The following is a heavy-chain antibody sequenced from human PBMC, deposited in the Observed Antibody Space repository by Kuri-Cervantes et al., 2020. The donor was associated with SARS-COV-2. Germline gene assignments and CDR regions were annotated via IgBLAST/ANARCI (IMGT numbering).Heavy chain of an antibody. CDR3: ARIFDHYAMDV. CDR2: IQWDDDK. CDR1: GFAFTTAGMC. V-gene: IGHV2-70*19. D-gene: IGHD2-2*01. Sequence: SGPTLVKPTQTLTLTCTFSGFAFTTAGMCVSWVRQSPGKPLEWLAMIQWDDDKNYKTSLKTRLTISKDTSKNQVVLKMTNMDPADRGTYYCARIFDHYAMDVWGQGTTVTVSS. J-gene: IGHJ6*02.